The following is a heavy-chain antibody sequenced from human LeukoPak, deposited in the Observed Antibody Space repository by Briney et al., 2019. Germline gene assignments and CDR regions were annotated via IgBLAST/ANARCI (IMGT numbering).Heavy chain of an antibody. D-gene: IGHD3-16*01. Sequence: GGSLRLSGSASGFTFSSYVMHWVRQAPGKGLGYVSAIDSNGGSTYYADSVKGRFTISRDNSKNTLYLQMSSLRAEDTAVYYCVKPHASFYYFDYWGQGTLVTVSS. CDR1: GFTFSSYV. CDR2: IDSNGGST. CDR3: VKPHASFYYFDY. J-gene: IGHJ4*02. V-gene: IGHV3-64D*06.